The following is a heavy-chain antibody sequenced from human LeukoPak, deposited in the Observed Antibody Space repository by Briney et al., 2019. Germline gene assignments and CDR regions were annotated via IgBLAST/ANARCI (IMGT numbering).Heavy chain of an antibody. Sequence: PGGSLRLSCAASGLTFSSYAMSWVRQAPGKGLEWVSAISGSAGSTHYADSVKGRFTISRDNSKNTLYLQMNSLRAEDTAVYYCAQDPRGVVPAALSWGQGTLVTVSS. D-gene: IGHD2-2*01. J-gene: IGHJ5*02. CDR1: GLTFSSYA. V-gene: IGHV3-23*01. CDR2: ISGSAGST. CDR3: AQDPRGVVPAALS.